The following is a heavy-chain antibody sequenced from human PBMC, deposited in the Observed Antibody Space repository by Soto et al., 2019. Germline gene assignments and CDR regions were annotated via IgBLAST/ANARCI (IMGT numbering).Heavy chain of an antibody. CDR1: GYSFTSYW. Sequence: GESLKISCKGSGYSFTSYWIGWVRQMPGKGLEWMGIIYPGDSDTRYSPSFQGQVTISADKSISTAYLQRSSLKASDTAMYYCARGYDFWSGYSSYYYYGMDVWGQGTTVTVSS. CDR2: IYPGDSDT. V-gene: IGHV5-51*03. CDR3: ARGYDFWSGYSSYYYYGMDV. D-gene: IGHD3-3*01. J-gene: IGHJ6*02.